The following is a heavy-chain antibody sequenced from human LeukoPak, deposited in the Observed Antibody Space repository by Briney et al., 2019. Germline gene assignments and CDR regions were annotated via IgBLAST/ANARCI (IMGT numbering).Heavy chain of an antibody. Sequence: SETLSLTCTVSGGSISSYYWSWIRQPPGKGLEWIEYIYYSGSTNYNPSLKSRVTISVDTSKNQFSLKLGSVTAADTAVYYCARGDCSGGSCYGYWGQGTLVTVSS. D-gene: IGHD2-15*01. J-gene: IGHJ4*02. CDR2: IYYSGST. CDR3: ARGDCSGGSCYGY. V-gene: IGHV4-59*01. CDR1: GGSISSYY.